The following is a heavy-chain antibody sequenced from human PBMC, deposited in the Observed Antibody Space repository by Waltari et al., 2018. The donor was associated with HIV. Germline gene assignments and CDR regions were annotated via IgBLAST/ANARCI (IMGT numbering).Heavy chain of an antibody. CDR2: ITQDGSQA. D-gene: IGHD4-17*01. CDR3: AKLRGTVTTYDY. CDR1: GFTFSTHW. Sequence: EVQLVESGGGLVQPGGSLRLSCAASGFTFSTHWMSWLRQAPGKGLEWVASITQDGSQAYYVASVEGRFTISKENAENSLYLQMNSLRAEDTAMYYCAKLRGTVTTYDYWGQGTLVTVSS. V-gene: IGHV3-7*01. J-gene: IGHJ4*02.